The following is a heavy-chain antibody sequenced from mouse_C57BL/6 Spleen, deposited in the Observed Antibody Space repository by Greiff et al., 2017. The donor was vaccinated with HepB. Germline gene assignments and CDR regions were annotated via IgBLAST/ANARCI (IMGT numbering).Heavy chain of an antibody. Sequence: QVQLQQSGAELVKPGASVKLSCKASGYTFTSYWMQWVKQRPGQGLEWIGEIDPSDSYTNYNQKFKGKATLTVGTSSSTAYMQLSSLTSEDSAVYYCARGGSSYWYFDVWGTGTTVTVSS. D-gene: IGHD1-1*01. CDR1: GYTFTSYW. CDR3: ARGGSSYWYFDV. V-gene: IGHV1-50*01. J-gene: IGHJ1*03. CDR2: IDPSDSYT.